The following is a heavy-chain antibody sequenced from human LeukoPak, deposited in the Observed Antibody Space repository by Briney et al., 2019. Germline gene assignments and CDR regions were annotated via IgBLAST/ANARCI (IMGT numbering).Heavy chain of an antibody. CDR3: ARPSYYDSSGYYYPFDY. J-gene: IGHJ4*02. V-gene: IGHV1-46*01. D-gene: IGHD3-22*01. Sequence: ASVKVSCKASGYTFTSYYMHWVRQAPGQGLEWMGIINPSGGSTSYAQKFQGRVTMTRDTSTSTVYMELSSLRSEDTAVYYCARPSYYDSSGYYYPFDYWGQGTLVTVSS. CDR1: GYTFTSYY. CDR2: INPSGGST.